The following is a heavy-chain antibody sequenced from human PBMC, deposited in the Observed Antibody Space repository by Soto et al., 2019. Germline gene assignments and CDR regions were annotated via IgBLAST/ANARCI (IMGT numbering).Heavy chain of an antibody. D-gene: IGHD2-21*02. CDR3: TTGLGRCDHDY. CDR2: SKRKTDGGTT. V-gene: IGHV3-15*01. CDR1: GFTFTNAW. Sequence: EVQLVESGGGLVKPGGSLRLSCTASGFTFTNAWMSWVRQAPGKGLGWVGRSKRKTDGGTTDYAAPVKGRFTISRDDSKNTLYLQMSSLKAEDTAVYYCTTGLGRCDHDYWGQGTLVTVSS. J-gene: IGHJ4*02.